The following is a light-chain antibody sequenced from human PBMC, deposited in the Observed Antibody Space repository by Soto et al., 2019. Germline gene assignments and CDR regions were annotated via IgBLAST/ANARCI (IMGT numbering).Light chain of an antibody. CDR2: DAS. V-gene: IGKV3-11*01. CDR1: PSVSSY. CDR3: QQRSNWPRSST. Sequence: EIVLTQSPATLSLSPGERATLSCRASPSVSSYLAWYQQKPGQAPRLLIYDASNRATGIPARFSGSGSGTDCTLTISCLEPEDFAVYYCQQRSNWPRSSTFGPGTKVDIK. J-gene: IGKJ3*01.